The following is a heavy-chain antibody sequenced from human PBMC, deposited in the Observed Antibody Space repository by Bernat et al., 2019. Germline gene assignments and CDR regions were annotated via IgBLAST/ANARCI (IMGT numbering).Heavy chain of an antibody. CDR3: AHGSGWLFDH. D-gene: IGHD6-19*01. CDR2: IYWNDDN. J-gene: IGHJ4*02. V-gene: IGHV2-5*01. Sequence: QITLKESGPTLVKPTQTLTLTCTFSGFSLSSTAVGVGWIRQPPGKPLEWLALIYWNDDNKYSPSLKNRLSITKDTSGNQVVPTLTNVDPVDTATYFCAHGSGWLFDHWGPGTLVTVSS. CDR1: GFSLSSTAVG.